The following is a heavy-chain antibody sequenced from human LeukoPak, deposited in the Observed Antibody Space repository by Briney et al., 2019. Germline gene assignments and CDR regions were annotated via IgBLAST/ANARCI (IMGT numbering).Heavy chain of an antibody. CDR3: ARRLHDSGSYSADY. CDR1: GFTFSSFD. Sequence: TGGSLRLSCAPSGFTFSSFDMHWVRRRPDKGLEWVAFIKFDGSQKYYADSVRGRFTVPRYNSRNMLYLQLDSLRDDDTAVYFCARRLHDSGSYSADYWGQGTLVTVSS. CDR2: IKFDGSQK. J-gene: IGHJ4*02. V-gene: IGHV3-30*02. D-gene: IGHD3-10*01.